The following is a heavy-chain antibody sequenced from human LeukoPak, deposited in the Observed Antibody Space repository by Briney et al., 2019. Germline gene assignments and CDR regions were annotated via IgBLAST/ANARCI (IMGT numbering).Heavy chain of an antibody. CDR3: ARDHYYDSSGYAEFDY. D-gene: IGHD3-22*01. V-gene: IGHV1-2*06. J-gene: IGHJ4*02. CDR2: INPNSGGT. CDR1: GYTFTGYY. Sequence: ASVTVSCKASGYTFTGYYMRWVRQAPGQGLEWMGRINPNSGGTNYAQKFQGRVTMTRDTSISTAYMELSRLRSDDTAVYYCARDHYYDSSGYAEFDYWGQGTLVTVSS.